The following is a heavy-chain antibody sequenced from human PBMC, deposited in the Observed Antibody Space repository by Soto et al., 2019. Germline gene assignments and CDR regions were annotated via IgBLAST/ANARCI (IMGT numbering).Heavy chain of an antibody. D-gene: IGHD3-10*01. CDR1: GASMSEYF. Sequence: PSETLSLTCTVSGASMSEYFWSWIRQSPGKGLEWIGYIYYLGSTDYNPSLKSRVTISVDTSKRQFSLRLTSVTAADTAAYYCARDGYDGSGSPYPAFWGPGTQVTVSS. J-gene: IGHJ4*02. CDR2: IYYLGST. CDR3: ARDGYDGSGSPYPAF. V-gene: IGHV4-59*01.